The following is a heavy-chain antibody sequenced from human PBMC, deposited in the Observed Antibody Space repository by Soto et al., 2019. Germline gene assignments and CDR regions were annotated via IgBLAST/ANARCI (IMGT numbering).Heavy chain of an antibody. V-gene: IGHV3-23*01. J-gene: IGHJ4*02. CDR3: AKVPAYDYVWGTYHYFDY. D-gene: IGHD3-16*02. Sequence: GGSLRLSCAASGFTFSNYAMSWVRQAPGKGLEWVSSISGGGSSTYYADSVKGRFTISRDNSKNTIYLQMNSLRAEDTAVYYCAKVPAYDYVWGTYHYFDYWGLGALVTVSS. CDR2: ISGGGSST. CDR1: GFTFSNYA.